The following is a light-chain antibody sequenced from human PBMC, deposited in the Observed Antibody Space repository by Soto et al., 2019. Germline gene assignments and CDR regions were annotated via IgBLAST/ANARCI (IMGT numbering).Light chain of an antibody. CDR1: QSVTKW. V-gene: IGKV1-39*01. CDR2: DAS. CDR3: QQSYSTPLT. Sequence: DIQMTQYHSILSAYLGARVTLPCRASQSVTKWVAWYQQRPGQAPKLLIWDASTLQSGVPSRFSGSGSGTDFTLTISSLQPEDFATYYCQQSYSTPLTFGQGTKVDIK. J-gene: IGKJ1*01.